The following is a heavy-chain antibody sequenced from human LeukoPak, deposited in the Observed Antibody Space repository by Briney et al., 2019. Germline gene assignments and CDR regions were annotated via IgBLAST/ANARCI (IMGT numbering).Heavy chain of an antibody. V-gene: IGHV3-30*02. CDR3: AKGPEVRGVIVILKTGEKGALDY. J-gene: IGHJ4*02. Sequence: GGSLRLSCAASGFTFSTYGMHWVRQAPGKGLEWVAFIRYDGNNKYHADSVKGRFTISRDNSKNTLYLQMSSLRAEDTAVYYCAKGPEVRGVIVILKTGEKGALDYWGQGTLVTVSS. D-gene: IGHD3-10*01. CDR2: IRYDGNNK. CDR1: GFTFSTYG.